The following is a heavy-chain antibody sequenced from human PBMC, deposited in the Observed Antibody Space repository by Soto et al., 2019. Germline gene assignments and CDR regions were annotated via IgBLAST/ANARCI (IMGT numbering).Heavy chain of an antibody. D-gene: IGHD5-18*01. CDR3: ARDSTAKVITSFDY. Sequence: QVQLVQSGAEVKKPGSSVKVPCKVSGGTFREYAISWVRQAPGQGLEWMGGIIPMFGTPHYAQKFQGRVTITADESTSTASMELSSLTSEDTAVYYCARDSTAKVITSFDYWGQGTLVTVSS. CDR2: IIPMFGTP. V-gene: IGHV1-69*01. J-gene: IGHJ4*02. CDR1: GGTFREYA.